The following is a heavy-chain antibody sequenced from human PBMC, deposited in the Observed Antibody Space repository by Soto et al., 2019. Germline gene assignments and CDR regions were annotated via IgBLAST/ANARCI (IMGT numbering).Heavy chain of an antibody. D-gene: IGHD3-16*02. Sequence: QVQLVQSGAEVKKPGSSVKVSCKASGDTDTNYVISWVRQAPGQGLEWMGGIFPQFGTTYSAQKLQDRLTITADESSSTDYMQLSSLRLDDTAVYYCAAEMTLGKVSVVWGQGTTVTVSS. V-gene: IGHV1-69*01. CDR1: GDTDTNYV. J-gene: IGHJ6*02. CDR2: IFPQFGTT. CDR3: AAEMTLGKVSVV.